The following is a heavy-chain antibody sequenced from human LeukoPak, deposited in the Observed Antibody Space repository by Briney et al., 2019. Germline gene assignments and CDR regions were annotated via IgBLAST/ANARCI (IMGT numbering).Heavy chain of an antibody. Sequence: ASVKVSCKASGGTFSSYAISWVRQAPGQGLEWMGWIKPDSSATSYAQKFQGRFTMTTDTSISTAYMELGSLQSDDTAVYYCVRDPPSPEDLGYWGQGTLVKVSS. CDR2: IKPDSSAT. CDR3: VRDPPSPEDLGY. V-gene: IGHV1-2*02. J-gene: IGHJ4*02. CDR1: GGTFSSYA.